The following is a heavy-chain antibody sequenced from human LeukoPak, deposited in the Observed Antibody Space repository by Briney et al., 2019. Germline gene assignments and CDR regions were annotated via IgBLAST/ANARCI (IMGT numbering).Heavy chain of an antibody. Sequence: PGGSLRLSCAASGFTFSNYWMHWVRQAPGKGLLWVSRINSDGRSRSYAVSVKGRFTISSDNAKNTLYLQMNSLRAEDTAVYYCARDSDSCTGGSCSFDYWGQGTLVTVSS. CDR2: INSDGRSR. J-gene: IGHJ4*02. CDR3: ARDSDSCTGGSCSFDY. V-gene: IGHV3-74*01. CDR1: GFTFSNYW. D-gene: IGHD2-8*02.